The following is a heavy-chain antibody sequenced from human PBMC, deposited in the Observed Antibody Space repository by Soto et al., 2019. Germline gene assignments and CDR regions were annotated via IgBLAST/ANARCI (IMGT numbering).Heavy chain of an antibody. CDR2: IYHSGST. J-gene: IGHJ5*02. CDR1: GESFSGYS. CDR3: AKTNSDSSGYYRVNNWFDP. V-gene: IGHV4-30-2*01. D-gene: IGHD3-22*01. Sequence: SETLSLTCAVYGESFSGYSWSWIRQPPGKGLEWIGYIYHSGSTYYNPSLKSRVTISVDRSKNQFSLKLSSVTAADTAVYYCAKTNSDSSGYYRVNNWFDPWGQGTLVTVSS.